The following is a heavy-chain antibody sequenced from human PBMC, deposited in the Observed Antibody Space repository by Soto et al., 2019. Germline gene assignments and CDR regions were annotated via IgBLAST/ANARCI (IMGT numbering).Heavy chain of an antibody. CDR3: ARVVNCSGGSCYIYYYYYGMDV. J-gene: IGHJ6*02. Sequence: GASVKVSCKASGYTFTSYGISWVRQAPGQGLEWMGWISAYNGNTNYAQKLQGRVTMTTDTSTSTAYMELRSLRSDDTAVYYCARVVNCSGGSCYIYYYYYGMDVWGQGTTVTVS. CDR1: GYTFTSYG. V-gene: IGHV1-18*01. CDR2: ISAYNGNT. D-gene: IGHD2-15*01.